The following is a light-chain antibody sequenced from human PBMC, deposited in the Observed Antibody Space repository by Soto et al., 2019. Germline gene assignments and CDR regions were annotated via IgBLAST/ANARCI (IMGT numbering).Light chain of an antibody. CDR1: QSISSW. CDR2: KAS. CDR3: QQRSNWPIT. Sequence: DIHMTQSPSTLSASVGDRVTITCRASQSISSWLAWYQQKPGKAPKLLIYKASSLESEVPSRFSGSGSGTDFTLTISSLEPEDFAVYYCQQRSNWPITFGQGTRLEI. V-gene: IGKV1-5*03. J-gene: IGKJ5*01.